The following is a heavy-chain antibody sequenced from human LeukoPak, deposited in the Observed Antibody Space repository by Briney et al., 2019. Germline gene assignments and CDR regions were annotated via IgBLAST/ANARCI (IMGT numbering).Heavy chain of an antibody. V-gene: IGHV4-59*01. CDR3: ARGYIVATIRNYYYGMDV. CDR1: GGSISSYY. CDR2: IYYSGST. J-gene: IGHJ6*02. Sequence: SETPSLTCTVSGGSISSYYWSWIRQPPGKGLEWIGYIYYSGSTNYNPSLKSRVTISVDTSKNQFSLKLSSVTAADTAVYYCARGYIVATIRNYYYGMDVWGQGTTVTVSS. D-gene: IGHD5-12*01.